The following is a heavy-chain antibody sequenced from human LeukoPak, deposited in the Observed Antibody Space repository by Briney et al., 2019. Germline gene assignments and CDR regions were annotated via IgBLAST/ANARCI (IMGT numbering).Heavy chain of an antibody. Sequence: QPGGSLRLSCAAPGFTFINYAMSWVRQAPGKGLEWVSGICGSGGTTHYADSEKHRFTISRDNSRNTLYVQMDSLRAEDTAVYYCAKDVIQLWLRYFFDYWGQGTLVTVSS. J-gene: IGHJ4*02. CDR2: ICGSGGTT. CDR1: GFTFINYA. CDR3: AKDVIQLWLRYFFDY. D-gene: IGHD5-18*01. V-gene: IGHV3-23*01.